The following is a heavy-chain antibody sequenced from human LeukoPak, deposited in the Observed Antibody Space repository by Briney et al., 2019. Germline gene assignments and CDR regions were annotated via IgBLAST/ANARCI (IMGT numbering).Heavy chain of an antibody. CDR2: INSDGSST. J-gene: IGHJ6*02. V-gene: IGHV3-74*01. D-gene: IGHD3-16*01. CDR3: ARSVSLGYYYYGMDV. CDR1: GFTFSSYW. Sequence: GGSLRLSCAASGFTFSSYWVHWVRQAPGKGLVWVSRINSDGSSTSYADSVKGRFTISRDNAKNTLYLQMNSLRAEDTAVYYCARSVSLGYYYYGMDVWGQGTTVTVSS.